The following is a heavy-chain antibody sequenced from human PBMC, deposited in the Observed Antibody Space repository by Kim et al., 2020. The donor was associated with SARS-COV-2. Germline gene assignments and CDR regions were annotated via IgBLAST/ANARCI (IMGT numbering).Heavy chain of an antibody. CDR1: GASISSSY. D-gene: IGHD6-19*01. Sequence: SETLSLTCTVSGASISSSYWSWVRQPPGKGLEWIGYINYSGNTNYNPSLKSRVTISVDTAKDQFSLKLSSVTAADTAVYYCARGSGWHFYWGQGTLVTVPS. CDR2: INYSGNT. CDR3: ARGSGWHFY. J-gene: IGHJ4*02. V-gene: IGHV4-59*01.